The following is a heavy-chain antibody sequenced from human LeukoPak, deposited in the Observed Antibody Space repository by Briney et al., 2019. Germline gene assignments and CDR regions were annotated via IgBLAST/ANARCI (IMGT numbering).Heavy chain of an antibody. D-gene: IGHD4-17*01. CDR2: ISYDGSNK. CDR3: ARAYDYGDIPDY. J-gene: IGHJ4*02. CDR1: GFTFSSYA. Sequence: PGGSLRLSCAASGFTFSSYAMHWVRQAPGKGLEWVAVISYDGSNKYYADSVKGRFTISRDNSKNTLYLQMNSLRAEDTAVYYCARAYDYGDIPDYWGQGTLVTVSS. V-gene: IGHV3-30*04.